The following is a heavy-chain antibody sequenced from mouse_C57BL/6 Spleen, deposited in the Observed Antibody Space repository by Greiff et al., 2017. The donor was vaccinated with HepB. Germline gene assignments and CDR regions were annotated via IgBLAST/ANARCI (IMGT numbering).Heavy chain of an antibody. V-gene: IGHV1-7*01. D-gene: IGHD2-4*01. CDR3: ASPIYYDYDYAMDY. J-gene: IGHJ4*01. Sequence: QVQLKESGAELAKPGASVKLSCKASGYTFTSYWMHWVKQRHGQGLEWIGYINPSSGYTKYNQKCKDKATLTADKSSSTAYMQLSSLTYEDSAVYYCASPIYYDYDYAMDYWGQRTSVTVSS. CDR2: INPSSGYT. CDR1: GYTFTSYW.